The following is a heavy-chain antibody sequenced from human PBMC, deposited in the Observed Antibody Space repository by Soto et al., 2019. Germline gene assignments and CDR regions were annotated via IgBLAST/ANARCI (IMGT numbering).Heavy chain of an antibody. J-gene: IGHJ2*01. V-gene: IGHV4-30-4*01. D-gene: IGHD4-17*01. CDR3: AREIIPLTTDWYFDL. CDR2: IFDSGST. CDR1: GGSISGGVYY. Sequence: HVPLQESGPGLVKPSQTLSLTCTVSGGSISGGVYYWSWIRQPPGKGLGWIGYIFDSGSTYYNPSLKSRVTISVDTSKNQFSLRLSSVTAADTAVYYCAREIIPLTTDWYFDLWGRGTLVTVSS.